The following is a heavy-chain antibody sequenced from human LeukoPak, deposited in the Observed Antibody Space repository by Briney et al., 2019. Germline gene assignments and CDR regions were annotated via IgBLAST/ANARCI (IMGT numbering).Heavy chain of an antibody. CDR2: ISTSSNYI. CDR3: ARASLTDLSPLDV. V-gene: IGHV3-21*01. Sequence: NPGGSLRLSCAASGFTFSSYNMNWVRQAPGKGLEWVSSISTSSNYIYYADSVEGRFTISRDNAKNSLYLQMNSLRAEDTAVYYCARASLTDLSPLDVWGKGTTVTVSS. CDR1: GFTFSSYN. D-gene: IGHD4/OR15-4a*01. J-gene: IGHJ6*04.